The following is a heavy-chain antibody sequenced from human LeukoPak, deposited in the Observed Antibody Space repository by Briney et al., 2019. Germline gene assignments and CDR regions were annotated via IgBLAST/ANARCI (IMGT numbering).Heavy chain of an antibody. CDR2: IWYDGSNK. CDR3: ARDPQHSMDV. V-gene: IGHV3-33*01. CDR1: GFTFSSHG. D-gene: IGHD5-18*01. J-gene: IGHJ6*02. Sequence: GRPLRLSCVGSGFTFSSHGMHWVRQAPGKGLEWVADIWYDGSNKYYADSVKGRFTISRDDSKNTLYLQMNSLRAEDTAVYYCARDPQHSMDVWGQGTTVTVSS.